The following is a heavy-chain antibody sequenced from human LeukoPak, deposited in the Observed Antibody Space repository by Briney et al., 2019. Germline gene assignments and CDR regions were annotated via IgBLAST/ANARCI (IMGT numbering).Heavy chain of an antibody. J-gene: IGHJ4*02. Sequence: GGSLRRSCAASGFTFSSYWMSWVRQAPGNGLEWVANIKQDGSEKYYVDSVKGRFTISRDNAKNSLYLQMNSLRAEDTAVYYCARSWVVREFPQPSDYWGQGTLVTVSS. CDR2: IKQDGSEK. V-gene: IGHV3-7*01. D-gene: IGHD3-10*01. CDR1: GFTFSSYW. CDR3: ARSWVVREFPQPSDY.